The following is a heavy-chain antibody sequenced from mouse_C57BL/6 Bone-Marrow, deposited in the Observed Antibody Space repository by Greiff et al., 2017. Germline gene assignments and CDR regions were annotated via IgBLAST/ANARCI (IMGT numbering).Heavy chain of an antibody. CDR3: AGGRAMDY. CDR2: IYPGGGYT. V-gene: IGHV1-63*01. Sequence: QVQLQQSGAELVRPGTSVKMSCKASGYTFTNYWIGWAKQRPGHGLEWIGDIYPGGGYTNYNEKFKGQATLPADKSSSTAYLQFSSLTSEDSANSYCAGGRAMDYWGQGTSVTVSS. J-gene: IGHJ4*01. CDR1: GYTFTNYW.